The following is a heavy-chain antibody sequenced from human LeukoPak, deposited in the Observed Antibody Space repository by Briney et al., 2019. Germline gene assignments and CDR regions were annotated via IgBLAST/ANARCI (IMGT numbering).Heavy chain of an antibody. V-gene: IGHV3-30-3*01. Sequence: GRSLRLSCAASGVTFSSYAMYWVRQAPGKGLDWVAVISYDESNKYYADSVKGRFTISRDNSKNMLYLQMNSLSAEDTAMYFCATGYSAWSFGYWGQGTLVTVSS. CDR1: GVTFSSYA. CDR2: ISYDESNK. J-gene: IGHJ4*02. CDR3: ATGYSAWSFGY. D-gene: IGHD6-19*01.